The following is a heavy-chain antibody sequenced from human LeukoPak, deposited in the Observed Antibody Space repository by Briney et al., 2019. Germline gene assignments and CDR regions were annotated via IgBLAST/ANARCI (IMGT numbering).Heavy chain of an antibody. CDR2: ISGSGGST. J-gene: IGHJ4*02. CDR1: GFTFSSYA. V-gene: IGHV3-23*01. Sequence: GGSLRLSCAASGFTFSSYAMSWVRQAPGKGLEWVSAISGSGGSTHYADSVKGRFTISRDNSKNTLYLQMNSLRAEDTAVYYCAKVLSGNLWFGELWGFYFDYWGQGTLVTVSS. D-gene: IGHD3-10*01. CDR3: AKVLSGNLWFGELWGFYFDY.